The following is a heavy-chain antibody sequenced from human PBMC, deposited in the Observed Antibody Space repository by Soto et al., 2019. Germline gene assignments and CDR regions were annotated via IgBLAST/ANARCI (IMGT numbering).Heavy chain of an antibody. Sequence: EVQLLESGGGLVQPGGSLRLSCAASGFTFSSYAMSWVRQAPGKGLEWVSAISGSGGSTYYADSVKGRFTISRDNSKNTLYLQMNSLRAEDTAVYYCAKARVGATPGGGYYYYGMGVWGQGTTVTVSS. CDR3: AKARVGATPGGGYYYYGMGV. D-gene: IGHD1-26*01. CDR2: ISGSGGST. J-gene: IGHJ6*02. CDR1: GFTFSSYA. V-gene: IGHV3-23*01.